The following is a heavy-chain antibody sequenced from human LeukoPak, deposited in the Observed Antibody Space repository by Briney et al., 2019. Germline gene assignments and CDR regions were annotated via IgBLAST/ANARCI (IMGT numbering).Heavy chain of an antibody. J-gene: IGHJ4*02. V-gene: IGHV2-5*01. D-gene: IGHD6-13*01. CDR2: IYWHDDK. CDR3: AHRRQQLDFDY. CDR1: GFYLGTIGVG. Sequence: SGPTLLHPTPTLTLTCTFSGFYLGTIGVGLGWIRQPPGKALEWLGLIYWHDDKRYSPSLKSRPTIPSYPTQTPVILPLPNMDPVHTATYYCAHRRQQLDFDYWGQGTLVTVSS.